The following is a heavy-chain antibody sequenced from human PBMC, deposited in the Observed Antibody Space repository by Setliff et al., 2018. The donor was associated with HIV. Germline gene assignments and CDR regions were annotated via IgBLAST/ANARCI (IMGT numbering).Heavy chain of an antibody. V-gene: IGHV4-59*01. CDR3: AREIYGGNSRPFDY. Sequence: SETLSLTCAVYGGSFSDYYWSWIRQPPGKGLEWIGYIYYNGNTNYNPSLKSRVTISVDTSKNQLSLKLSSVTAADTAVYYCAREIYGGNSRPFDYWGQGTLVTVSS. CDR2: IYYNGNT. J-gene: IGHJ4*02. D-gene: IGHD4-17*01. CDR1: GGSFSDYY.